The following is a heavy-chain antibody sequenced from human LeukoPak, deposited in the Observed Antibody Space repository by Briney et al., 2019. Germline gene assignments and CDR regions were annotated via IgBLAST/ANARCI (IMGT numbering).Heavy chain of an antibody. CDR1: GASISSSTSSTTYY. Sequence: SETLSLTCTVSGASISSSTSSTTYYWGWIRQPPGKGLEWIGSIYYSGSTYHNPSLKSRVTISVDTSKNQFSLKLSSVTAADTALYYCARHAGILTASHGFDIWGQGTMVTVSS. V-gene: IGHV4-39*01. D-gene: IGHD3-9*01. CDR3: ARHAGILTASHGFDI. J-gene: IGHJ3*02. CDR2: IYYSGST.